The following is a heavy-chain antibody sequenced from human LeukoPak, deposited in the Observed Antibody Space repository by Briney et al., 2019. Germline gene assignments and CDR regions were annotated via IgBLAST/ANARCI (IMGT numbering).Heavy chain of an antibody. CDR3: ARGGRTTVTTGDWFDP. D-gene: IGHD4-17*01. CDR1: GYTFTSYA. Sequence: ASVKVSCKASGYTFTSYAMHWVRQAPGQRLAWMGWINAGNGNTKYSQEFQGRVTITRDTSASTAYMELSSLRSEDMAVYYCARGGRTTVTTGDWFDPWGQGTLVTVSS. J-gene: IGHJ5*02. V-gene: IGHV1-3*03. CDR2: INAGNGNT.